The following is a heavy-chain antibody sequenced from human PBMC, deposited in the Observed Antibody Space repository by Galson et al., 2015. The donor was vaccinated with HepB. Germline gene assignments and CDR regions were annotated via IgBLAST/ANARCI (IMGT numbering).Heavy chain of an antibody. Sequence: SLRPSCAASGFTFSSYSMNWVRQAPGKGLEWVSSISSSSSYIYYADSVKGRFTISRDNAKNSLYLQMNSLRAEDTAVYYCARVSIAAAPGVIYDFDIWGQGTMVTVSS. J-gene: IGHJ3*02. CDR3: ARVSIAAAPGVIYDFDI. CDR2: ISSSSSYI. CDR1: GFTFSSYS. D-gene: IGHD6-13*01. V-gene: IGHV3-21*01.